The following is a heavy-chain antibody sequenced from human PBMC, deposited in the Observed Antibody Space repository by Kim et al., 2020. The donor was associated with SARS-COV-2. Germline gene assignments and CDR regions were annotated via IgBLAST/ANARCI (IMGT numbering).Heavy chain of an antibody. CDR3: ARGRKYSGYNWGVGPFYYFAMDV. J-gene: IGHJ6*02. Sequence: SETLSLTCAVNGGSFSSYSWNWIRQSPGKGLEWIGEINYSGSTKYSPSLKSRVTISVDTSKIQFSLRLNSVTAADTAVYYCARGRKYSGYNWGVGPFYYFAMDVWGLGTTVTVSS. V-gene: IGHV4-34*01. CDR1: GGSFSSYS. CDR2: INYSGST. D-gene: IGHD5-12*01.